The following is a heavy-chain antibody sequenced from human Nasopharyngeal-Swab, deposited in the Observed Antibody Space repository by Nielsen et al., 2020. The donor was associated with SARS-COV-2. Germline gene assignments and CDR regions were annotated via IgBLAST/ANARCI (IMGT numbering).Heavy chain of an antibody. CDR3: AREVDDYGDYPGSLVFDY. D-gene: IGHD4-17*01. J-gene: IGHJ4*02. V-gene: IGHV4-59*01. Sequence: SRQCPGTGLEGIGYIYYSGSTNYNPSLKSRVTISVDTSKNQFSLKLSSVTAADTAVYYCAREVDDYGDYPGSLVFDYWGQGTLVTVSS. CDR2: IYYSGST.